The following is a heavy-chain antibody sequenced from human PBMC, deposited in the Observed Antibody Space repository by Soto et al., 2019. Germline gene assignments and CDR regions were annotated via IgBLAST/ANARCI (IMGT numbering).Heavy chain of an antibody. D-gene: IGHD1-26*01. CDR1: GYSFSSLH. Sequence: QVQLVQSGAEVREPGASVKVSCKASGYSFSSLHINWVRQTTGQGLEWMGWMQPRDGRTGYAQKFQGRVTMTRDTSINTAYMELSSLTSDDTAFYYCARGVTAGVDYWGQGTLVTVSS. J-gene: IGHJ4*02. CDR3: ARGVTAGVDY. V-gene: IGHV1-8*01. CDR2: MQPRDGRT.